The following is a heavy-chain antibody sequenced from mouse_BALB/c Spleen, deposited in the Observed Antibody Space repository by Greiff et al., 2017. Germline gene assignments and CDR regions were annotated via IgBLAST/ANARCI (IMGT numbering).Heavy chain of an antibody. CDR3: ASLWLRRGGYFDY. D-gene: IGHD2-2*01. CDR2: IDPSDSYT. V-gene: IGHV1-69*02. CDR1: GYTFTSYW. J-gene: IGHJ2*01. Sequence: QVQLQQPGAELVKPGASVKLSCKASGYTFTSYWMHWVKQRPGQGLEWIGEIDPSDSYTNYNQKFKGKATLTVDKSSSTAYMQLSSLTSEDSAVYYCASLWLRRGGYFDYWGQGTTLTVSS.